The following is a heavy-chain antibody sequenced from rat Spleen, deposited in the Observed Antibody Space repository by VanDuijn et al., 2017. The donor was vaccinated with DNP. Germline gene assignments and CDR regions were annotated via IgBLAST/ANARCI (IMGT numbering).Heavy chain of an antibody. CDR1: GFSLSSYS. Sequence: QVQLKESGPGLVQPSETLSLTCTVSGFSLSSYSVSWVRQPSGKGLKWMGHIRSGGGTEYNAEFKSRLSISRDTSKSQVFLKMNGLQTEDSAMYFCARYYGYNYYAMDAWGQGTSVTVSS. D-gene: IGHD1-9*01. J-gene: IGHJ4*01. CDR3: ARYYGYNYYAMDA. V-gene: IGHV2-1*01. CDR2: IRSGGGT.